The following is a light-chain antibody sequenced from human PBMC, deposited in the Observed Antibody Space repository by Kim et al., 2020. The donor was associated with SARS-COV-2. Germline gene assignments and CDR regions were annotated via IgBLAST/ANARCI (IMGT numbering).Light chain of an antibody. V-gene: IGLV3-19*01. Sequence: SSELTQDPAVSVALGQKVRITCQGDSLRRYYASWYQQKPGQAPVLVIYGKNNRPSGIPDRFSGSSSGNTASLTITGAQAEDEADYYCNSRDSSGNHYVFG. CDR1: SLRRYY. J-gene: IGLJ1*01. CDR2: GKN. CDR3: NSRDSSGNHYV.